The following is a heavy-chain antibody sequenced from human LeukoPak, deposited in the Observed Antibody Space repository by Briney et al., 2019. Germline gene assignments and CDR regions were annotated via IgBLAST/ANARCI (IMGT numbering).Heavy chain of an antibody. CDR1: GYTFTGYY. CDR3: ARDYSSIAASLGFDP. D-gene: IGHD6-6*01. CDR2: INPNSGGT. Sequence: GASVKVSCKASGYTFTGYYMHWVRQAPGQGLEWMGWINPNSGGTNYAQKFQGRATMTRDTSISTAYMELSRLRSDDTAVYYCARDYSSIAASLGFDPWGRGTLVTVSS. J-gene: IGHJ5*02. V-gene: IGHV1-2*02.